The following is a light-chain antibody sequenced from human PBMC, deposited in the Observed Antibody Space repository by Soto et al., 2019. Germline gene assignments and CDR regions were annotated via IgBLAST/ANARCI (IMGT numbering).Light chain of an antibody. CDR2: EGS. CDR3: CSYAGSSTLVV. V-gene: IGLV2-23*01. Sequence: QSALTQPASVSGSPGQSITISCTGTSSDVGSYNLVSWYQQHPGKAPKLMIYEGSRRPSGVSNRFSGSKSGNTASLTFSGITAEDEADYYCCSYAGSSTLVVFGGGTKLTVL. J-gene: IGLJ2*01. CDR1: SSDVGSYNL.